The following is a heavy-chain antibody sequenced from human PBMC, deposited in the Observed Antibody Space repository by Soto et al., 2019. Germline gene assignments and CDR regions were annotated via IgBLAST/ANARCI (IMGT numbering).Heavy chain of an antibody. Sequence: GGSMSLSYAAAGFPFSGYAMRWVRPAPGKGLEWVAVISYDGSNKYYADSVKGRFTISRDNSKNTLYLQMNSLRAEDTAVYYCARDIKPEEYYFDYWGQGTLVTVS. CDR1: GFPFSGYA. V-gene: IGHV3-30-3*01. CDR2: ISYDGSNK. J-gene: IGHJ4*02. CDR3: ARDIKPEEYYFDY. D-gene: IGHD1-20*01.